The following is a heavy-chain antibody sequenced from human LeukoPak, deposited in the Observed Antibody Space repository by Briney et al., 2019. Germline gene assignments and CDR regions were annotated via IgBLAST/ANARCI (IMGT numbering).Heavy chain of an antibody. V-gene: IGHV1-69*04. Sequence: SVKVSCKAPGGTLSSYAISWVRQAPGQGLEWMGRIIPILGIANYAQKFQGRVTITADKSTSTAYMELSSLRSEDTAVYYCARDVEMATIKVGLYYFDYWGQGTLVTVSS. D-gene: IGHD5-24*01. CDR1: GGTLSSYA. J-gene: IGHJ4*02. CDR2: IIPILGIA. CDR3: ARDVEMATIKVGLYYFDY.